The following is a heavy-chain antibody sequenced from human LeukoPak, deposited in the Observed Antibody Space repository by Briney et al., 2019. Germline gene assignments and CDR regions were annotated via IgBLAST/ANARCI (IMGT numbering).Heavy chain of an antibody. CDR2: IYPRDGST. J-gene: IGHJ4*02. CDR1: GYTFTSNY. Sequence: ASVKVSCKASGYTFTSNYIRWVRQAPGQGLEWMGMIYPRDGSTSYAQKFQGRVTVTRDTSTSTVHMELSGLRSEDTAVYYCARDQEGFDYWGQGTLVTVTS. CDR3: ARDQEGFDY. V-gene: IGHV1-46*01.